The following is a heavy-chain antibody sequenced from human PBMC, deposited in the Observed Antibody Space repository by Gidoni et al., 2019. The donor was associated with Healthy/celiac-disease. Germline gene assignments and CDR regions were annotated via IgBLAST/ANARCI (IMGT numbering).Heavy chain of an antibody. D-gene: IGHD3-10*01. CDR1: GGSISSSSYY. Sequence: QLQLQESGPGLVKPSETLSLPCTVSGGSISSSSYYWGWIRQPPGKGLEWIGSIYYSGSTYYNPSLKSRVTISVDTSKNQFSLKLSSVTAADTAVYYCARPNFGGYYYYGMDVWGQGTTVTVSS. V-gene: IGHV4-39*01. J-gene: IGHJ6*02. CDR2: IYYSGST. CDR3: ARPNFGGYYYYGMDV.